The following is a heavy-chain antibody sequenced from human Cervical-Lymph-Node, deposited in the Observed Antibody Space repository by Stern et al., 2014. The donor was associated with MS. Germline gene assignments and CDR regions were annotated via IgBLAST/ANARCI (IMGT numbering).Heavy chain of an antibody. D-gene: IGHD5-24*01. V-gene: IGHV3-23*04. CDR2: ISGSGVST. CDR1: GFTFSSYA. Sequence: EMQLVESGGGLVQPGGSLRLSCAASGFTFSSYAMSWVRQAPGTVLEWVSAISGSGVSTYYADSVKGRFTISRDNSKNTLYLQMNSLRAEDTAVYYCAKERETPKRLDGMDVWGQGTTVTVSS. J-gene: IGHJ6*02. CDR3: AKERETPKRLDGMDV.